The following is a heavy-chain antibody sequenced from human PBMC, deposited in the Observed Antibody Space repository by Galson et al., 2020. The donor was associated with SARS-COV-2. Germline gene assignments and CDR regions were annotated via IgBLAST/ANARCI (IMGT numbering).Heavy chain of an antibody. Sequence: SQTLSLTCTVSGGSISSGGYYWSWIRQHPGKGLEWIGYIYYSGSTYYNPSLKSRVTISVDTSKNQFSLKLSSVTAADTAVYYCARASGITMIVVVLGAFDIWGQGTMVTVSS. CDR2: IYYSGST. J-gene: IGHJ3*02. CDR1: GGSISSGGYY. V-gene: IGHV4-31*03. CDR3: ARASGITMIVVVLGAFDI. D-gene: IGHD3-22*01.